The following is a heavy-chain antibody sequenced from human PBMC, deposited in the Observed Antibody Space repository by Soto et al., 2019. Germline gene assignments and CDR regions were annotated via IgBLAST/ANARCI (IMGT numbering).Heavy chain of an antibody. CDR3: AKDRTVAARNFDY. CDR1: GFAFSNYA. D-gene: IGHD6-6*01. Sequence: GGSLRLSCAASGFAFSNYAMHWVRQAPGKGLEWVSSISTSIDATYYADSVKGRFTISRDDSKNTLYLQMNSLRAEDTAVYYCAKDRTVAARNFDYWGQGTQVTVSS. CDR2: ISTSIDAT. V-gene: IGHV3-23*01. J-gene: IGHJ4*02.